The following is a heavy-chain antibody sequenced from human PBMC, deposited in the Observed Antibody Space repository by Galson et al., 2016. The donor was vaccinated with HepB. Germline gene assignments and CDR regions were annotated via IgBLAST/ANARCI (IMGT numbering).Heavy chain of an antibody. CDR1: GGTFSNYA. Sequence: SVKVSCKASGGTFSNYAISWVRQAPGQGLEWMGGIIPIFGTPDYAQKFQDRVTITADESTDTVYMELTSLRSEDTALSYCARGDGTKLRGYSYGSFEDWGQGTLVTVSS. CDR2: IIPIFGTP. D-gene: IGHD5-18*01. CDR3: ARGDGTKLRGYSYGSFED. V-gene: IGHV1-69*13. J-gene: IGHJ4*02.